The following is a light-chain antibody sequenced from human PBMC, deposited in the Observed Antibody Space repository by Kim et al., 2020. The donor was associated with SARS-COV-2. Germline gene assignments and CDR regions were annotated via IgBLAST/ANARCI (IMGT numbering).Light chain of an antibody. Sequence: EIVLTQSPGTLSLSPGERATLSCRAIQSVSSGYLAWYQQKPGQAPRLLIYGAFSRAAGIPDRFSGSGSGTDFTLTISRLEPEDFAVYYCQQYGSSPRMTFGQGTRLEIK. CDR3: QQYGSSPRMT. CDR1: QSVSSGY. CDR2: GAF. V-gene: IGKV3-20*01. J-gene: IGKJ5*01.